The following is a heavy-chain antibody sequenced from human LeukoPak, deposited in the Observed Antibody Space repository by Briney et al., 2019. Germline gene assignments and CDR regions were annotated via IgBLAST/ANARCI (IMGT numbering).Heavy chain of an antibody. CDR1: GGSFSGYY. V-gene: IGHV4-34*01. D-gene: IGHD6-19*01. J-gene: IGHJ4*02. CDR3: ARICGIAVAGTFDY. Sequence: SETLSLTCAVYGGSFSGYYWSWIRQPPGKGLEWIGEINHSGSTNYNPSLKSRVTISVDTSKNQFSLKLSSVTAADTAVYYCARICGIAVAGTFDYWGQGTLVTVSS. CDR2: INHSGST.